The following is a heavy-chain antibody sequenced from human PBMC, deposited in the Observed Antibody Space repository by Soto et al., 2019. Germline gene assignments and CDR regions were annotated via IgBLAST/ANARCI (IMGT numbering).Heavy chain of an antibody. CDR3: ARGGDYDYVWGSYRYTGDY. CDR1: GFTVSSNY. V-gene: IGHV3-53*01. J-gene: IGHJ4*02. D-gene: IGHD3-16*02. Sequence: EVQLVESGGGLIQPGGSLRLSCAASGFTVSSNYMSWVRQAPGKGLEWVSAIYSGGSTYYADSVKGRFTISRDNSKNTLYLQMNSLRAEDTAVYYCARGGDYDYVWGSYRYTGDYWGQGTLVTVSS. CDR2: IYSGGST.